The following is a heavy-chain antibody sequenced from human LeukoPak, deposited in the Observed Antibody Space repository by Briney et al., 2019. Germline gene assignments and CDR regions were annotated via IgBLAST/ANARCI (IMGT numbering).Heavy chain of an antibody. CDR1: GYTFTSYG. V-gene: IGHV1-18*01. CDR3: ARDWENSGSYYFYYYYGMDV. D-gene: IGHD1-26*01. Sequence: ASVKVSCKASGYTFTSYGISWVRQAPGQVLEWMGWISAYNGNTNYAQKLQGRVTMTTDTSTSTAYMELRSLRSDDTAVYYCARDWENSGSYYFYYYYGMDVWGQGTTVTVSS. CDR2: ISAYNGNT. J-gene: IGHJ6*02.